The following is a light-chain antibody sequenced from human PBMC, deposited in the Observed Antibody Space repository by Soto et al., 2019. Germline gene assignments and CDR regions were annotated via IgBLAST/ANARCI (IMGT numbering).Light chain of an antibody. CDR3: SSFSGSTSWV. CDR2: YVS. V-gene: IGLV2-14*03. Sequence: QSALTQPASVSGSPGQSITIPCTGTSSDVGTYGYVSWYQHHPGKAPQLMIYYVSNRPSGVYDRFSGSKSGNTASLTISGLQPQDESDYYCSSFSGSTSWVFGGGTKVTVL. J-gene: IGLJ3*02. CDR1: SSDVGTYGY.